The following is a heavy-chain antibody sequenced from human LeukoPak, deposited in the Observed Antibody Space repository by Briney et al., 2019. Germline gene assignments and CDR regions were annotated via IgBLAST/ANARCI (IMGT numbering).Heavy chain of an antibody. J-gene: IGHJ4*02. CDR2: ISSTDAGT. CDR3: AKSLTRVEG. D-gene: IGHD3-3*01. V-gene: IGHV3-23*01. Sequence: GGSLRLSCAASGFSLSSYAMSWVRQAPGKGLEWVSAISSTDAGTYHADSVRGRFTISRDSSKNTLYLQMNSLRAEDAAAYYCAKSLTRVEGWGQGTLVTVSS. CDR1: GFSLSSYA.